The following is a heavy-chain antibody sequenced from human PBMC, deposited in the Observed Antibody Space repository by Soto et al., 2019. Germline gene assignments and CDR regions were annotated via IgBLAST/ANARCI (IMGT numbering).Heavy chain of an antibody. CDR3: ARDSGSLDVVPSDYFDY. CDR1: GFTFSSYG. Sequence: QVQLVESGGGVVQPGRSLRLSCAASGFTFSSYGMHWVRQAPGKGLEWVAVIWYDGSNKYYADSVKGRFTISRDNSKNTLYLQMNSLRAEDTAVYYCARDSGSLDVVPSDYFDYWGQGTLVTVSS. D-gene: IGHD2-15*01. V-gene: IGHV3-33*01. J-gene: IGHJ4*02. CDR2: IWYDGSNK.